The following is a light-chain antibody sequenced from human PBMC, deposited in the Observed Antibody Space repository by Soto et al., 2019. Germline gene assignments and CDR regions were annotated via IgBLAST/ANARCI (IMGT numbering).Light chain of an antibody. CDR3: QKDNSFPRT. J-gene: IGKJ4*01. CDR1: QGIRSL. CDR2: TAS. V-gene: IGKV1-12*01. Sequence: DIQMTQSPSSVSASVGDRVTSTCRSIQGIRSLLAWYQQKPGKAPNLLIHTASILQSGVPSRFSGSGSGTDFTLTISSLQPEDFATYYCQKDNSFPRTFGGGTKVEIK.